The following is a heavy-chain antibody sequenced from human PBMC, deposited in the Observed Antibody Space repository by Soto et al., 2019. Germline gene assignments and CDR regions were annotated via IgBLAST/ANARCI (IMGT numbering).Heavy chain of an antibody. V-gene: IGHV3-11*01. CDR2: ISSSGSTI. CDR1: GFTFSDYY. CDR3: ARDAPRCSSTSCQLDY. Sequence: QVQLVESGGGLVKPGGSLRLSCAASGFTFSDYYMSWIRQAPGKGLEWVSYISSSGSTIYYADSVKGRFTISRDNPKNSLYLQMNSLRAEDTAVYYCARDAPRCSSTSCQLDYWGQGTLVTVSS. D-gene: IGHD2-2*01. J-gene: IGHJ4*02.